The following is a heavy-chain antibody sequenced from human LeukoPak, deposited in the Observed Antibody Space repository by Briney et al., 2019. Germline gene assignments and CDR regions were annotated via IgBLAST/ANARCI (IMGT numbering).Heavy chain of an antibody. D-gene: IGHD4-17*01. V-gene: IGHV3-7*03. CDR1: GFTFSSYW. J-gene: IGHJ4*02. Sequence: GGSLRLSCAASGFTFSSYWMSWVRQAPGKGLEWVANIKQDGSEKYYVDSVKGRFTISRDNAKNSLYLQMNSLRAEDTAVYYCASGGTTVTTYYYFDYWGQGTLVTVSS. CDR2: IKQDGSEK. CDR3: ASGGTTVTTYYYFDY.